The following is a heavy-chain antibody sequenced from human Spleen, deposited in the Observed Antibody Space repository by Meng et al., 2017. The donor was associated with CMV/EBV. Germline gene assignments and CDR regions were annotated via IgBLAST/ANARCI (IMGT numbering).Heavy chain of an antibody. D-gene: IGHD6-13*01. Sequence: GSLRLSCSVSGGSINGYFWSWIRQSPGKGLEWIGYIYHSGTTNYNPSLQSRVTISVDTSKNQFSLKLSSVTAADTAMYYCARSVGCSSTYCYTYTSSWYPDYWGQGTLVTVSS. CDR2: IYHSGTT. CDR1: GGSINGYF. CDR3: ARSVGCSSTYCYTYTSSWYPDY. V-gene: IGHV4-59*12. J-gene: IGHJ4*02.